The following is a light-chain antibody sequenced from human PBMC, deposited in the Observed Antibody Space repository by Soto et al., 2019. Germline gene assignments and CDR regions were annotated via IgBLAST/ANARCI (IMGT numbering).Light chain of an antibody. CDR3: SSYTITSTLVI. Sequence: QYALTQPASVCGSPGQSISVSCTGSSGDVGSYKYVSWYQQHPGKAPKLIIYEVNKRPSGVSDRFSGSKSGNTASLTISGLQAEDEADYYCSSYTITSTLVIFGGGTKLTVL. J-gene: IGLJ2*01. CDR2: EVN. CDR1: SGDVGSYKY. V-gene: IGLV2-14*01.